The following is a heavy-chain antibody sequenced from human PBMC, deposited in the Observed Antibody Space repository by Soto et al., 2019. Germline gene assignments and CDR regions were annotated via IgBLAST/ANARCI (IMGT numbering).Heavy chain of an antibody. V-gene: IGHV3-30*18. J-gene: IGHJ4*02. Sequence: PGGSLGLSCAASGLTFSSYGMHWVRQAPGKGLEWVAVISYDGSNKYYADSVKGRFTISIDNSRNTLYLQMNSLRAEDRVVYYCAKETEFYDLYGGLGYWGQGTLVTVSS. CDR1: GLTFSSYG. D-gene: IGHD3-16*01. CDR3: AKETEFYDLYGGLGY. CDR2: ISYDGSNK.